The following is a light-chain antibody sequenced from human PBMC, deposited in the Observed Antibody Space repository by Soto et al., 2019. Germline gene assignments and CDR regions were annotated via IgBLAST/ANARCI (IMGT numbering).Light chain of an antibody. CDR1: QSVSSSY. J-gene: IGKJ2*01. Sequence: EIVLTQSPGTLSLSPGERATLSCRASQSVSSSYLAWYQQKPGQAPRLLIYGASSRPTGIPDRFSGSGSGTEFTLTISRLEPEDFAVYYCQQYGSSTYTFGQGTKVDI. V-gene: IGKV3-20*01. CDR3: QQYGSSTYT. CDR2: GAS.